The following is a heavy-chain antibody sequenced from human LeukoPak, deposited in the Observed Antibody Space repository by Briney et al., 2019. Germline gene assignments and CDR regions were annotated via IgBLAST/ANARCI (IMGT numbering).Heavy chain of an antibody. D-gene: IGHD5-24*01. J-gene: IGHJ4*02. V-gene: IGHV4-61*02. CDR2: IYTSGST. Sequence: SQTLSLTCTVSGGSISSGSYYWSWIRQPAGKGLEWIGRIYTSGSTNYNPSLKSRVTISVDTSKNQFSLKLSSVTAADTAVYYCAIEEGYSLSGFDYWGRGTLVTVSS. CDR1: GGSISSGSYY. CDR3: AIEEGYSLSGFDY.